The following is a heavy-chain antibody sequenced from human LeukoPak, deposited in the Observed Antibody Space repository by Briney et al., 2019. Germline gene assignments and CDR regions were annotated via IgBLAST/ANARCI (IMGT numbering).Heavy chain of an antibody. V-gene: IGHV4-31*03. CDR1: GASISSGGYY. CDR3: AKQAVEGWYLGQFDY. J-gene: IGHJ4*02. D-gene: IGHD2-15*01. CDR2: ISYSGST. Sequence: SETLSLTCTVSGASISSGGYYWSWIRQHPGKGLECIGYISYSGSTYYNPSLKSRVTISVDTSKNQFSLKLNSVTAVDTAVYYCAKQAVEGWYLGQFDYWGQGTLVTVSS.